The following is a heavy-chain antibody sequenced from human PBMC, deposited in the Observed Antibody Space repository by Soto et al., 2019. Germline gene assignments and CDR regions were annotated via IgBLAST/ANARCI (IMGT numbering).Heavy chain of an antibody. CDR2: IYYSGST. CDR1: GGSISSGGYY. Sequence: QVQLQESGPGLVKPSQTLSLTCTVSGGSISSGGYYWSWIRQHPGKGLEWIGYIYYSGSTYYNPSLKGRVTISVDTSKNQFSLKLSSVTAADTAVYYCARGSLAMVRGVIIMGGGATAFDYWGQGTLVTVSS. D-gene: IGHD3-10*01. J-gene: IGHJ4*02. V-gene: IGHV4-31*03. CDR3: ARGSLAMVRGVIIMGGGATAFDY.